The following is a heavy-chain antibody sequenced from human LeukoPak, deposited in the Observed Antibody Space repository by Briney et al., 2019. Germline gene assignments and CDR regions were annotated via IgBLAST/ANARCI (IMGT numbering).Heavy chain of an antibody. Sequence: SETLSLTCTVSGGSISSGDYYWSWIRQPPGKGLEWIGYIYYSETTYYNPSLKSRVTISLDRSKNQFSLKLSSVTAADTAVYYCARVLGYCSSTTCYDYMDVWGKGTTVTVSS. V-gene: IGHV4-30-4*01. CDR2: IYYSETT. CDR1: GGSISSGDYY. CDR3: ARVLGYCSSTTCYDYMDV. J-gene: IGHJ6*03. D-gene: IGHD2-2*01.